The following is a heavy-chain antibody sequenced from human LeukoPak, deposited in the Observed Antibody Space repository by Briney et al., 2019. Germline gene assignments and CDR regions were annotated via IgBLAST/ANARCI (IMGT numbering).Heavy chain of an antibody. CDR2: MNPNSGNT. CDR3: ARVRGDSSGYLGFDY. J-gene: IGHJ4*02. V-gene: IGHV1-8*01. D-gene: IGHD3-22*01. Sequence: GASVKVSCKASGYTFTIYDINWVRQATGQGLEWMGWMNPNSGNTGYAQKFQGRVTMTRNTSISTAYMELSSLRSEDTAVYYCARVRGDSSGYLGFDYWGQGTLVTVSS. CDR1: GYTFTIYD.